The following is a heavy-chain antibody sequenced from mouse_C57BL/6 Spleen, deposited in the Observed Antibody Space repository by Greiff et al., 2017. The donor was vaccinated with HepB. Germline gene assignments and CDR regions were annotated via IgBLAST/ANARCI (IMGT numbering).Heavy chain of an antibody. Sequence: VQLQESGPELVKPGASVKISCKASGYAFSSSWMNWVKQRPGKGLEWIGRIYPGDGDTNYNGKFKGKATLTADKSSSTAYMQLSSLTSEDSAVYFCAIVGYDLDWFAYWGQGTLVTVSA. V-gene: IGHV1-82*01. CDR2: IYPGDGDT. CDR1: GYAFSSSW. CDR3: AIVGYDLDWFAY. J-gene: IGHJ3*01. D-gene: IGHD2-3*01.